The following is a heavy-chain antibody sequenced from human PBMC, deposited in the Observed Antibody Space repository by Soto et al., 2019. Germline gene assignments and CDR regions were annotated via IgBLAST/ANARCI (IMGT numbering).Heavy chain of an antibody. D-gene: IGHD6-19*01. Sequence: GGSLTLSCEGSGFTFNDCYMTWRRKRPGKGLEWVAYINTLSTATYYAHSVKGRFTISRDNAKNSLYLQMNGLRAEDTATYYCARRLQWQLRRLASWGRGTLVTVSS. CDR3: ARRLQWQLRRLAS. CDR1: GFTFNDCY. CDR2: INTLSTAT. V-gene: IGHV3-11*01. J-gene: IGHJ4*02.